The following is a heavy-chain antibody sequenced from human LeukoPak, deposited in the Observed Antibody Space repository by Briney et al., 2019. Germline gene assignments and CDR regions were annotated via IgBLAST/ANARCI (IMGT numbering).Heavy chain of an antibody. CDR3: ARLGGTLRVDY. CDR2: INPSGGTT. V-gene: IGHV1-46*01. D-gene: IGHD4-23*01. J-gene: IGHJ4*02. Sequence: ASVKVSCKASGYTFTSYGISWVRQAPGQGLEWMGMINPSGGTTNYAQKFQGRVTMTRDMSTSTVNMELSSLRSEDTAVYYCARLGGTLRVDYWGQGTLVTVSS. CDR1: GYTFTSYG.